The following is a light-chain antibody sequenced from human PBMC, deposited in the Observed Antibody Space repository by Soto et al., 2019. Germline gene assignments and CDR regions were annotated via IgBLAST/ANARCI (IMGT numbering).Light chain of an antibody. Sequence: QSALTQPPSASGSPGQSVTISCTGTSSDVGAYRYVSWYQQHPGKAPKLMISEVSKRPSGVPDRFSGSKSGNTASLTVSGLQAEDEADYYCSTYAGSNNHVIFGGGTKLTVL. CDR1: SSDVGAYRY. CDR2: EVS. CDR3: STYAGSNNHVI. J-gene: IGLJ2*01. V-gene: IGLV2-8*01.